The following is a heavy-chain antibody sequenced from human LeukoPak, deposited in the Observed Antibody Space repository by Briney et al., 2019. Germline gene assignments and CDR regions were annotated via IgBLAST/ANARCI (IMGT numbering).Heavy chain of an antibody. V-gene: IGHV3-23*01. CDR1: GFTFSSYA. Sequence: GGSLRLSCAASGFTFSSYAMSWVRQAPGKGLEWVSAISGSGGSTYYADSVKGRFTISRDNSKNTLYLQMNSLRAEDTAVYYCAKGRGYSYGPRNSIFDYWGQGTLVTVSS. CDR2: ISGSGGST. J-gene: IGHJ4*02. CDR3: AKGRGYSYGPRNSIFDY. D-gene: IGHD5-18*01.